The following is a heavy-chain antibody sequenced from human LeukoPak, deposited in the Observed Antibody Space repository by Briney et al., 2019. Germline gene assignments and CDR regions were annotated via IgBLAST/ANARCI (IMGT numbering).Heavy chain of an antibody. CDR3: ACYGIAPPY. Sequence: PGGSLRLSCAASGFTFSSYWMLWVRQAPGKGLVWVSHINNDGSSTSYADSVKGRFTISRDNAKNTLYLQMNSLRTEDTAVYYCACYGIAPPYWGQGTLVTVSS. CDR2: INNDGSST. CDR1: GFTFSSYW. J-gene: IGHJ4*02. D-gene: IGHD2-15*01. V-gene: IGHV3-74*01.